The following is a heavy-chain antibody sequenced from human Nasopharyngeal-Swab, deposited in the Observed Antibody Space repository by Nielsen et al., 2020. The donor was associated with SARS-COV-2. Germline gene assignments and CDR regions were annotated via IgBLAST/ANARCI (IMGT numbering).Heavy chain of an antibody. Sequence: WIRQPPGKGLEWIGEVNHGGSTNSNPSLKSRVTMSVDTSKNQFSLNLGSVTAADTAVYYCARSDSDSPDYSPRVFDYWGQGSLVTVSS. D-gene: IGHD3-22*01. CDR2: VNHGGST. J-gene: IGHJ4*02. CDR3: ARSDSDSPDYSPRVFDY. V-gene: IGHV4-34*01.